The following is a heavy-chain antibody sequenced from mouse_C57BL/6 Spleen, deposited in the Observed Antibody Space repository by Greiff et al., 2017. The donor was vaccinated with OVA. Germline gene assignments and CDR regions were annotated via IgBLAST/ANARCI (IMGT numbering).Heavy chain of an antibody. V-gene: IGHV5-4*03. J-gene: IGHJ3*01. CDR3: ARGGYYGFAY. CDR2: ISDGGSYT. CDR1: GFTFSSYA. Sequence: DVMLVESGGGLVKPGGSLKLSCAASGFTFSSYAMSWVRQTPEKRLEWVATISDGGSYTYYPDNVKGRFTISRDNAKNNLYLQMSHLKSEDTAMYYCARGGYYGFAYWGQGTLVTVSA. D-gene: IGHD2-3*01.